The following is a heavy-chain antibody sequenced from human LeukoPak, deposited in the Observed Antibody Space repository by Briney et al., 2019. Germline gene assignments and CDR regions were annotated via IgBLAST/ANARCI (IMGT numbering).Heavy chain of an antibody. J-gene: IGHJ4*02. V-gene: IGHV4-39*07. CDR3: ARDKTFEVVNYFNY. Sequence: TETLSLTCTVSGGSISTGSYYRGWIRQPPVKGLEWIGSIYYSGSTYYNPSLKSRITISLDTSKNQFSLKLSSVTAADTAVYYCARDKTFEVVNYFNYWGQGTLVTVSS. CDR2: IYYSGST. D-gene: IGHD3-3*01. CDR1: GGSISTGSYY.